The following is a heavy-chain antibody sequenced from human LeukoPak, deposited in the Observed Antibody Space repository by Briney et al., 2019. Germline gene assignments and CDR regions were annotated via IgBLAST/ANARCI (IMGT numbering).Heavy chain of an antibody. CDR1: GFVFSDFY. D-gene: IGHD5/OR15-5a*01. Sequence: GGTLRLSCAGSGFVFSDFYINWIRHSPGKGLEWLAYISPDGSYTTYGDSVKGRFVISRDNAKNSVSLQMNSLRVEDTAVYFCASDQVSGVFDYWGQGARVTVS. J-gene: IGHJ4*02. V-gene: IGHV3-11*05. CDR2: ISPDGSYT. CDR3: ASDQVSGVFDY.